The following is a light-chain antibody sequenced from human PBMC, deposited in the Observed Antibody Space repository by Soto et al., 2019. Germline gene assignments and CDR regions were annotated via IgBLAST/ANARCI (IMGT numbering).Light chain of an antibody. CDR2: AVF. CDR3: HQHGSVPYT. V-gene: IGKV3-20*01. J-gene: IGKJ2*01. Sequence: ETVLTQSPGTLVLSPGDRATLSCRSSQSVGSNALVWFQQKPGQAPRLLIYAVFTRATGIPDRFSGSGSGTDFTLTISRLEPEDCAVYYCHQHGSVPYTFGQGTKLEIK. CDR1: QSVGSNA.